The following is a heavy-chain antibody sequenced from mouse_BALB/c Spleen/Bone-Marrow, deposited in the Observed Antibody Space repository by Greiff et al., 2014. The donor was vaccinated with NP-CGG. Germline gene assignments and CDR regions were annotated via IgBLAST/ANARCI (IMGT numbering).Heavy chain of an antibody. Sequence: VQGVESGAELVKPGASVKLSCKASGYTFTSYYMCWVKQRPGQGLEWIGEINPSTGGTNFNEKFKSKATLTVDRSSSTAYMSLSSLTSEDSAVYYCTRSRRAMDHWGQGTSVTVSS. CDR2: INPSTGGT. J-gene: IGHJ4*01. CDR1: GYTFTSYY. CDR3: TRSRRAMDH. D-gene: IGHD2-12*01. V-gene: IGHV1S81*02.